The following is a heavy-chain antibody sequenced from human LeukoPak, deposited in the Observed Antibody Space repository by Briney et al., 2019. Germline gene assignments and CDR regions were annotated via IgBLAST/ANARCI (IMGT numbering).Heavy chain of an antibody. D-gene: IGHD2-2*01. J-gene: IGHJ4*02. CDR2: IYHSGST. CDR1: GGSISSYY. V-gene: IGHV4-59*12. Sequence: PSETLSLTCTVSGGSISSYYWSWVRQPPGKGLEWIGEIYHSGSTYYNPSLKSRVTISVDRSKNQFSLKLSSVTAADTAVYYCARVRAVVPAAPWYFDYWGQGTLVTVSS. CDR3: ARVRAVVPAAPWYFDY.